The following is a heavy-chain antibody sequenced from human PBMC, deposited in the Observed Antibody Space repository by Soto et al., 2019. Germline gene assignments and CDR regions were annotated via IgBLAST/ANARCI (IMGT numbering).Heavy chain of an antibody. V-gene: IGHV3-30-3*01. CDR1: GFTFRSYG. CDR2: MSDDESKK. Sequence: QEQLVESGGGVVQPGRSLRLSCVASGFTFRSYGMHWVRQAPGKGLEWVAVMSDDESKKYYADSVKGRFTISRDNSKNTLFLQMDTLISEDTVVYYCARTAGGRVRGALDIWGQGTMVTVSS. D-gene: IGHD6-13*01. J-gene: IGHJ3*02. CDR3: ARTAGGRVRGALDI.